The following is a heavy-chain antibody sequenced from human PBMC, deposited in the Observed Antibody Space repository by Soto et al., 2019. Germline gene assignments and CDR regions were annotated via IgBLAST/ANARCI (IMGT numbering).Heavy chain of an antibody. D-gene: IGHD6-19*01. J-gene: IGHJ4*02. V-gene: IGHV4-34*01. CDR3: ARGGGGWHFDY. CDR1: GGSFSDYY. CDR2: INHSGST. Sequence: QVQLQQWGAGLLKPSETLSLTCAVYGGSFSDYYWSWIRQPPGKGLEWIGEINHSGSTNYHPSLKSRVTISVDTSKNQFSLKLSSVTAADTAVYYCARGGGGWHFDYWGQGTLVTVSS.